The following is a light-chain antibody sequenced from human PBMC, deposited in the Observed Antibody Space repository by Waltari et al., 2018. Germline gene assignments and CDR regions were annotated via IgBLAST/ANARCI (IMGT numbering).Light chain of an antibody. CDR2: GAS. CDR3: QQYDISPLT. V-gene: IGKV3-20*01. Sequence: ETALTQSPGTLSLSPGERATLSCRASQTVRTTYLAWYQQKPGQAPTLLIYGASSRATGIPDRFSGSGSGTDFSLTISSLEPEDFAVYYCQQYDISPLTFGGGTKVEIK. J-gene: IGKJ4*02. CDR1: QTVRTTY.